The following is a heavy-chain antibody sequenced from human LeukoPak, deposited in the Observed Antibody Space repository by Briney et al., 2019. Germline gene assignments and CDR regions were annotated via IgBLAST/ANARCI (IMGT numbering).Heavy chain of an antibody. CDR3: AQNYGSGSYYSGIDY. CDR2: ISGSGGST. V-gene: IGHV3-23*01. D-gene: IGHD3-10*01. Sequence: GGSLRLSCAASGFTFSSYAMSWVRQAPGKGLEWVSAISGSGGSTYYADSVKGRFTISRDNSKNTLYLQMNSLRAEDTAVYYCAQNYGSGSYYSGIDYWGQGTLVTVSS. J-gene: IGHJ4*02. CDR1: GFTFSSYA.